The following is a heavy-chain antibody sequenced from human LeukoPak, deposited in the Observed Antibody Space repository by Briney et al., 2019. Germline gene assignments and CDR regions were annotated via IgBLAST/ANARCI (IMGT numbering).Heavy chain of an antibody. CDR2: IIPIFGTA. CDR3: AAALTGNTAMNY. D-gene: IGHD5-18*01. V-gene: IGHV1-69*05. Sequence: SVKVSCKASGGTSSSYAISWVRQAPGQGLEWMGRIIPIFGTANYAQKFQGRVTITTDESTSTAYMELSSLRSEDTAVYYCAAALTGNTAMNYWGQGTLVTVSS. CDR1: GGTSSSYA. J-gene: IGHJ4*02.